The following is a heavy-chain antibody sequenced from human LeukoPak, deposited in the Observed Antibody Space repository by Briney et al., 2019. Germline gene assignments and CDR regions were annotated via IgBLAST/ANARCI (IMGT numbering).Heavy chain of an antibody. D-gene: IGHD1-26*01. CDR1: GFTFSSYN. CDR2: ITSSSSYI. CDR3: ARDPYSGGYGDYYYYYMDV. V-gene: IGHV3-21*01. Sequence: GGSLRLSCAASGFTFSSYNMNWVRQAPGKGLEWVSSITSSSSYIYYADSVKGRFTISRDNAKDSLYLQINSLRAEDTAVYYCARDPYSGGYGDYYYYYMDVWGKGTTVTISS. J-gene: IGHJ6*03.